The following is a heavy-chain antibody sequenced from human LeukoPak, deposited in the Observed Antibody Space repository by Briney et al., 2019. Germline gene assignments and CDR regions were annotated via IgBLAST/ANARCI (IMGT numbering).Heavy chain of an antibody. J-gene: IGHJ4*02. D-gene: IGHD5-18*01. Sequence: SETLSLTCSVSGGSISSYYWSWIRQPPGKGLEWIGYIYYSGSTYYNPSLKSRVTISVDTSKNQFSLKLSSVTAADTAVYYCARGHSGYSYDYWGQGTLVTVSS. CDR2: IYYSGST. V-gene: IGHV4-59*12. CDR3: ARGHSGYSYDY. CDR1: GGSISSYY.